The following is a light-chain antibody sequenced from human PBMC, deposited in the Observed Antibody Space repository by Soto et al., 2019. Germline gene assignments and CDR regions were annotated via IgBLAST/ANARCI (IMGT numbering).Light chain of an antibody. Sequence: QSVLTQPASVSGSPGQSITISCTGTSSDVGGYIYVSWYQQHPGKAPKLMIYEVSNRPSGVSNRFSGSKSGNTASLTIPGLQAEDEADYYCSSYTSRSTPLVFGTGTKVP. J-gene: IGLJ1*01. CDR1: SSDVGGYIY. CDR2: EVS. CDR3: SSYTSRSTPLV. V-gene: IGLV2-14*01.